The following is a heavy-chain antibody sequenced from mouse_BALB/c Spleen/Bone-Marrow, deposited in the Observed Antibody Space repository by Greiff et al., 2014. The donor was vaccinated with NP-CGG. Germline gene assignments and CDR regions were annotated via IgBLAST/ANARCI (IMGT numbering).Heavy chain of an antibody. Sequence: EVQREESGPELVKPGPSVKISCKASGYSFTGYYMHWVKQRHGKSLEWIGEIYPYNGGTSYNQKFKGKATLTVDTSSSTAFMELHSRRSEDSLVYYYESKLYGNYAYWGQGTLVTVSA. V-gene: IGHV1S30*01. CDR1: GYSFTGYY. CDR3: ESKLYGNYAY. D-gene: IGHD2-10*02. CDR2: IYPYNGGT. J-gene: IGHJ3*01.